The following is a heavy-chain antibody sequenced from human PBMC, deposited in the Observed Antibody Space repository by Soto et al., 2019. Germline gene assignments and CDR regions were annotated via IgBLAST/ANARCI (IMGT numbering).Heavy chain of an antibody. Sequence: QVQLVQSGAEVKKPGSSVKVSCKASGGTFSSYTISWVRQAPGQGLEWMGRIIPILGIANYAQKFQGRVTITADKSTSKGYMELSSLRSEDTAGYYWARTNYSWTGDRDYYYYAYIDGWGKGTTVTVSS. CDR3: ARTNYSWTGDRDYYYYAYIDG. CDR1: GGTFSSYT. V-gene: IGHV1-69*02. CDR2: IIPILGIA. J-gene: IGHJ6*03. D-gene: IGHD7-27*01.